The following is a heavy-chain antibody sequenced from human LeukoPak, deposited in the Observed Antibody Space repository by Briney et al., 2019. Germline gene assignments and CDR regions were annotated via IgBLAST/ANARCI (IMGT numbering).Heavy chain of an antibody. V-gene: IGHV4-39*07. D-gene: IGHD2-2*01. CDR2: TYYSAST. CDR1: GDSVSTTSFY. Sequence: SETLSLTCTVSGDSVSTTSFYWGWIRQPPGKGLDCLGTTYYSASTYNPSLTSRVTISVDTSKNQFSLKLSSVTAADTAVYYCARDMEDIVVVPAAISWFDPWGQGTLVTVSS. CDR3: ARDMEDIVVVPAAISWFDP. J-gene: IGHJ5*02.